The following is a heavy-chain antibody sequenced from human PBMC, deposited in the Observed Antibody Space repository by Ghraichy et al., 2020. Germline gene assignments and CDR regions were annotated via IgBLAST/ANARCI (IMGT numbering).Heavy chain of an antibody. V-gene: IGHV3-9*01. D-gene: IGHD1-14*01. CDR1: GFTFDDYA. CDR3: AKDIGRGYFDY. J-gene: IGHJ4*02. Sequence: SLRLSCAASGFTFDDYAMHWVRQAPGKGLEWVSGISWNSGSIGYADSVKGRFTISRDNAKNSLYLQMNSLRAEDTALYYCAKDIGRGYFDYWGQGTLVTVSS. CDR2: ISWNSGSI.